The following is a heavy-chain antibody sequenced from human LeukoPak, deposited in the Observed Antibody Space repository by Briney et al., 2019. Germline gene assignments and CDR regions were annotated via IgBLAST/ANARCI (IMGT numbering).Heavy chain of an antibody. D-gene: IGHD4-23*01. V-gene: IGHV3-30*18. CDR1: GFTFSSYG. J-gene: IGHJ4*02. CDR3: AKGSATTVVTIDY. CDR2: ISSGGRDK. Sequence: GKSLRLSCAASGFTFSSYGMHWVRQAPGKGLEWVAVISSGGRDKYYADSVKGRFTISRDNSKNTMYLQMNSLRDEDTAVYYCAKGSATTVVTIDYWGQGTLVTVSS.